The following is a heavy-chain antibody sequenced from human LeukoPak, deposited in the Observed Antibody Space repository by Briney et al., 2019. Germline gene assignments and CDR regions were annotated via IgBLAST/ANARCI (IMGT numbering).Heavy chain of an antibody. CDR2: IVVGSGNT. CDR3: AAVPYYYGSGSSPPDY. Sequence: AASVKVSYKASGFTFTSSAMQWVRQARGQRLEWIGWIVVGSGNTNYAQKFQERVTITRDMSTSTAYMELSSLRSEDTAVYYCAAVPYYYGSGSSPPDYWGQGTLVTVSS. D-gene: IGHD3-10*01. CDR1: GFTFTSSA. J-gene: IGHJ4*02. V-gene: IGHV1-58*02.